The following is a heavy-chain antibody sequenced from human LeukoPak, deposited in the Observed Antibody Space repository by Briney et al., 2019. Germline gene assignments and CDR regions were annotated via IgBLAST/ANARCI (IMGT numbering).Heavy chain of an antibody. J-gene: IGHJ4*02. CDR3: ARGRGGGYSYGPYYLDY. CDR1: GGSFSGYY. V-gene: IGHV4-34*01. Sequence: PSETLSLTCAVYGGSFSGYYWSWIRQPPGKGLEWIGEINHSGSTNYNPSLKSRVTISVDTSKNQFSLKLSSVTAADTAVYYCARGRGGGYSYGPYYLDYWGQGTLVTVSS. D-gene: IGHD5-18*01. CDR2: INHSGST.